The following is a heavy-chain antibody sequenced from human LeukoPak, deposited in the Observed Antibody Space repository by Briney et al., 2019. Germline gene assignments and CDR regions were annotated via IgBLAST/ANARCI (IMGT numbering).Heavy chain of an antibody. CDR2: IKQDGSEK. Sequence: GSLRLSCAASGFTFSSYWMSWVRQAPGKGLEWVANIKQDGSEKYYVDSVKGRFTISRDNAKNSLYLQMNSLRAEDTAVYYCARDIVVVVANFYYYYGMDVWGQGTTVTVSS. D-gene: IGHD2-15*01. V-gene: IGHV3-7*01. CDR1: GFTFSSYW. J-gene: IGHJ6*02. CDR3: ARDIVVVVANFYYYYGMDV.